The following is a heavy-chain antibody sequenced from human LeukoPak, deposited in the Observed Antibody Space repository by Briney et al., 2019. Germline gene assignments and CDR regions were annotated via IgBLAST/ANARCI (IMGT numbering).Heavy chain of an antibody. CDR3: AKGGWGDD. Sequence: GGSLRLSCAASGFTFNRYAMTWVRQAPGKGLEWVSGISGSGKSTDYADSVRGRFTISRDNSKNTLYLQMNRLRVEDTAIYYCAKGGWGDDWGQGTLVTVSS. J-gene: IGHJ4*02. CDR2: ISGSGKST. D-gene: IGHD6-19*01. V-gene: IGHV3-23*01. CDR1: GFTFNRYA.